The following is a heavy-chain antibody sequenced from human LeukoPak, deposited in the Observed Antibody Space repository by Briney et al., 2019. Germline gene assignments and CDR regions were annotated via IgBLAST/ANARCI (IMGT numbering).Heavy chain of an antibody. CDR1: GFTFSSYG. J-gene: IGHJ4*02. CDR2: IGYDGNNK. V-gene: IGHV3-30*02. Sequence: GGSLRLSCAASGFTFSSYGMHWVRQAPGKGLEWVAFIGYDGNNKRYLDSVKGRFIISRDNSNNTLYLQMNSLRPEDTAVYSGATPGGYYYGGFDYWGQGTLVTVSS. CDR3: ATPGGYYYGGFDY. D-gene: IGHD3-22*01.